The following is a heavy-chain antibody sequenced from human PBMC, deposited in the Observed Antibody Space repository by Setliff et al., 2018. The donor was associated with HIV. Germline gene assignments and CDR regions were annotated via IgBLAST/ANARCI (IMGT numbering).Heavy chain of an antibody. D-gene: IGHD3-22*01. CDR2: ISGSGGDT. Sequence: PGGSLRLSCASSGFTFSSYAMTWVRQAPGKGLECVAVISGSGGDTYYADSVKGRFVISREKSKSTLYLQMNSLRAEDTAVYYCVKVPGSGIVRYFDYWGQGTLVTVSS. CDR1: GFTFSSYA. J-gene: IGHJ4*02. CDR3: VKVPGSGIVRYFDY. V-gene: IGHV3-23*01.